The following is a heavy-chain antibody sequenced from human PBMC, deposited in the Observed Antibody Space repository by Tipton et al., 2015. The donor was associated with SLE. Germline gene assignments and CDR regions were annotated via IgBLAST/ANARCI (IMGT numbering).Heavy chain of an antibody. Sequence: TLSLTCTVSGGSISSGSYYWSWIRQPAGKGLEWIGYIYTSGSTNYNPSLKSRVTISLDTSKNQFSLKLSSVTAADTAVYYCARIAEVVIVDYWGQGTLVTVSS. D-gene: IGHD3-22*01. V-gene: IGHV4-61*09. CDR1: GGSISSGSYY. CDR3: ARIAEVVIVDY. J-gene: IGHJ4*02. CDR2: IYTSGST.